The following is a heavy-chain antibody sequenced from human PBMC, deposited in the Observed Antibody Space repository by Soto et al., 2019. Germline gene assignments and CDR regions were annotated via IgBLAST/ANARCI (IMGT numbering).Heavy chain of an antibody. CDR1: GDTFSRHT. CDR3: ARVAEMGTVTKGYYYYMDV. CDR2: IIPILGIA. V-gene: IGHV1-69*02. J-gene: IGHJ6*03. Sequence: QVQLVQSGAEVKKPGSSVKVSCKASGDTFSRHTISWVRQAPGQGLEWMGRIIPILGIANYAQKFQGSVKSTADKSTSTAYMDISSLRSEDTAVYYCARVAEMGTVTKGYYYYMDVWGKGTTVTVSS. D-gene: IGHD4-17*01.